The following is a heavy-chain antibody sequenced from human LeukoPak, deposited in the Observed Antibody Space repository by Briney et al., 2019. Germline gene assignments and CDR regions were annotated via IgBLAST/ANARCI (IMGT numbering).Heavy chain of an antibody. Sequence: ASVKVSCKVSGYTLTELSMHWVRQAPGKGLEWMGGFDPEEGETIYAQKFQGRVTMTEDTSTDTAYMELSSLRSEDTAVYYCATVSRYSSSWSIFDYWGQGTLVTVSS. J-gene: IGHJ4*02. CDR3: ATVSRYSSSWSIFDY. CDR2: FDPEEGET. V-gene: IGHV1-24*01. CDR1: GYTLTELS. D-gene: IGHD6-13*01.